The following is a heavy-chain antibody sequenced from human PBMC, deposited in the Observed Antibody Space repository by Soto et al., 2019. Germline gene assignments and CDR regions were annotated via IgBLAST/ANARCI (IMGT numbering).Heavy chain of an antibody. V-gene: IGHV3-9*01. CDR2: ISWNSGSI. J-gene: IGHJ3*02. CDR3: AKDIIDTIGGAFDI. Sequence: GGSLRLSCAASGFTFDDYAMHWVRQAPGKGLEWVSGISWNSGSIGYADSVKGRFTISRDNAKNSLYLQMNSLRAEDTALYYCAKDIIDTIGGAFDIWGQGTMVTVSS. D-gene: IGHD3-16*02. CDR1: GFTFDDYA.